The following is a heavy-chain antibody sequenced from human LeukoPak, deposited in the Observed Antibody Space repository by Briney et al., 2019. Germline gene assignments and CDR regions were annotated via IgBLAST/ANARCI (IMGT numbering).Heavy chain of an antibody. CDR2: ISYEDGTNK. CDR3: TKERPEAYYESGSYFDF. V-gene: IGHV3-30*18. Sequence: AGRSLRLSCAASGFTFRSFVMHWVRQAPGKGLEWVAAISYEDGTNKYYADSVKGRFTISRDNSKTTLFLQMNSLRAEDTAIYYCTKERPEAYYESGSYFDFWGQGTLVTVSS. J-gene: IGHJ4*02. D-gene: IGHD3-10*01. CDR1: GFTFRSFV.